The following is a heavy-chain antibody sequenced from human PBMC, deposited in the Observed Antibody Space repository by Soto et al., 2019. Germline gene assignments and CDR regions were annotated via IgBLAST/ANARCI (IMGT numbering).Heavy chain of an antibody. J-gene: IGHJ6*02. D-gene: IGHD3-16*01. CDR2: ISGSGGST. CDR3: ATREVGDMDV. CDR1: GFTFSSYA. V-gene: IGHV3-23*01. Sequence: GWSLGLSCAASGFTFSSYAMSGVRQAPGKGLEWVSAISGSGGSTYYADSVKGRFTISRDNSKNTLYLQMNSLRAEDTAVYYCATREVGDMDVWGQGTTVTVSS.